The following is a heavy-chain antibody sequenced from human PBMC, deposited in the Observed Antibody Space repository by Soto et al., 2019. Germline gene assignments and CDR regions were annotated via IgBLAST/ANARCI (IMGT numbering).Heavy chain of an antibody. D-gene: IGHD3-22*01. Sequence: QVQLVQSGAEVKKPGASVKVSCKASGYVFTSYYLHWARQAPGQGLEWMGWINPNTGDTYYARNFARMITMTRDPSTTPAYMDLWNLRSADTAVYYCLGGGATTGNYDGFDVWGQVTAVNVSS. J-gene: IGHJ6*02. CDR2: INPNTGDT. CDR1: GYVFTSYY. CDR3: LGGGATTGNYDGFDV. V-gene: IGHV1-2*02.